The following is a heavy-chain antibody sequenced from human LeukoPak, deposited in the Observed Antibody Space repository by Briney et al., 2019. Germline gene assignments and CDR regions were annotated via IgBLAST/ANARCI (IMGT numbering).Heavy chain of an antibody. CDR3: AKDDKGTRGLISF. D-gene: IGHD2-8*01. CDR2: MTGNGDST. Sequence: PGGSLRLSCEVSGFSFSTYAMNWVRQAPGKGLEWVAAMTGNGDSTYFAESVRGRFTISRDNSKSTLYLQMNSLRADDTALYYCAKDDKGTRGLISFWGQGTLVTVSS. J-gene: IGHJ4*02. CDR1: GFSFSTYA. V-gene: IGHV3-23*01.